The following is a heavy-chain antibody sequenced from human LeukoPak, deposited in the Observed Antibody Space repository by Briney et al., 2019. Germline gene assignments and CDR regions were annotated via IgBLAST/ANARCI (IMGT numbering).Heavy chain of an antibody. J-gene: IGHJ4*02. CDR1: GFTVSSNY. V-gene: IGHV3-53*01. Sequence: GGSLRLSCAASGFTVSSNYMSWVRQAPGKGLEWVSVIYSGGSTYYADSVKGRFTISRDNSKNTLYLQMNSLRAEDTAVYYCAKDREGYYDSSGYWDYWGQGTLVTVSS. CDR3: AKDREGYYDSSGYWDY. CDR2: IYSGGST. D-gene: IGHD3-22*01.